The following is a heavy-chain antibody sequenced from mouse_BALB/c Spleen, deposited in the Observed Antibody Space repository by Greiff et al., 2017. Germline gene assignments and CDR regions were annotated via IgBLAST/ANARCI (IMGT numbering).Heavy chain of an antibody. CDR2: IWAGGST. CDR3: ARGGLSSAWFAY. D-gene: IGHD3-1*01. Sequence: QVHVKQSGPGLVAPSQSLSITCTVSGFSLTSYGVHWVRQPPGKGLEWLGVIWAGGSTNYNSALMSRLSISKDNSKSQVFLKMNSLQTDDTAMYYCARGGLSSAWFAYWGQGTLVTVSA. V-gene: IGHV2-9*02. J-gene: IGHJ3*01. CDR1: GFSLTSYG.